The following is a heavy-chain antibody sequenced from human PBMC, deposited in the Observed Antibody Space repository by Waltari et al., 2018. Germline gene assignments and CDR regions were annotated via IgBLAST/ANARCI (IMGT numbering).Heavy chain of an antibody. CDR2: IYSGGDT. Sequence: EVQLAESGGGLVQPGGSLRISCAASGFTVSNNYMSWVRQAPGKGLEWVSLIYSGGDTQYADSVKCRFTISRDNSKNTLYLQMNSLRVEDTAVYYCARNPRYDSPDWGQGTLVTVSS. D-gene: IGHD3-22*01. J-gene: IGHJ4*02. CDR1: GFTVSNNY. CDR3: ARNPRYDSPD. V-gene: IGHV3-66*02.